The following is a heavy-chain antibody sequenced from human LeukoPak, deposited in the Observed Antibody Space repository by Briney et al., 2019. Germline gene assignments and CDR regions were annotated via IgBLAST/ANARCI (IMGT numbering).Heavy chain of an antibody. Sequence: MPSETLSLTCTVSGGSISSYYWSWIRQPPGKGLEWIGYIYYSGSTNYNPSLKSRVTISVDTSKNQFSLKLSSVTAADTAVYYCARAGYSYGSSSQESYGMDVWGQGTTVTVSS. CDR1: GGSISSYY. D-gene: IGHD5-18*01. V-gene: IGHV4-59*08. J-gene: IGHJ6*02. CDR2: IYYSGST. CDR3: ARAGYSYGSSSQESYGMDV.